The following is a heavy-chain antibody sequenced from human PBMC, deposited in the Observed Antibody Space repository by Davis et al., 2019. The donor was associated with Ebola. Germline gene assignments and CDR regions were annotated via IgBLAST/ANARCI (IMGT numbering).Heavy chain of an antibody. CDR2: IIPIFGTA. CDR3: AKDRYYDNNPLYYESEC. CDR1: GGTFSSYA. Sequence: SVQVSCKASGGTFSSYAISWVRQAPGQGLEWMGGIIPIFGTANYAQRFQGRVTITADESRTTAYMELSSLRSEDTAVYYCAKDRYYDNNPLYYESECWGQGTLVTVSS. D-gene: IGHD3-22*01. J-gene: IGHJ4*02. V-gene: IGHV1-69*13.